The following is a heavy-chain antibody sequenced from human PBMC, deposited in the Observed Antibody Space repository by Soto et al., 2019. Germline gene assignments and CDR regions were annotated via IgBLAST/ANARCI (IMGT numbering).Heavy chain of an antibody. CDR2: INPNSGGT. CDR1: GYTFTGYY. CDR3: ASFEYSSSSFYYYYGMDV. Sequence: ASVKVSCKASGYTFTGYYMHWVRQAPGQGLEWMGWINPNSGGTNYAQKFQGRVTMTRDTSISTAYMELSRLGSDDTAVYYCASFEYSSSSFYYYYGMDVWGQGTTVTVSS. V-gene: IGHV1-2*02. D-gene: IGHD6-6*01. J-gene: IGHJ6*02.